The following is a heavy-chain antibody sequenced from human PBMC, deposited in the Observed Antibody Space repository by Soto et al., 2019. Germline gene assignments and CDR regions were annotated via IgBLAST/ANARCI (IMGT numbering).Heavy chain of an antibody. CDR1: GYTFTSYY. D-gene: IGHD3-3*01. CDR3: ARDSYDFWSGYPSGNWFDP. J-gene: IGHJ5*02. V-gene: IGHV1-46*01. CDR2: INPSCGST. Sequence: ASVKVSCKASGYTFTSYYMHWVRQAPGQGLEWMGIINPSCGSTSYAQKFQGRVTMTRDTSTSTVYMELSSLRSEDTAVYYCARDSYDFWSGYPSGNWFDPWGQGTLVTVSS.